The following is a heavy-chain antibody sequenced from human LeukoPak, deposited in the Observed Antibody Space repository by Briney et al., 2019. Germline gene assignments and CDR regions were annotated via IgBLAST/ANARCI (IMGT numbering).Heavy chain of an antibody. J-gene: IGHJ4*02. Sequence: SETLSLTCPVSGGSITSSNYYWGWIRQPPGKGLEWIGSIYYTGNTYYNPSLKGRVAVFVDTSKNLFSLKLSSVTAADTAVYYCAGGSSGRYYFDNWGQGTLVTVSS. CDR2: IYYTGNT. D-gene: IGHD3-22*01. CDR3: AGGSSGRYYFDN. CDR1: GGSITSSNYY. V-gene: IGHV4-39*01.